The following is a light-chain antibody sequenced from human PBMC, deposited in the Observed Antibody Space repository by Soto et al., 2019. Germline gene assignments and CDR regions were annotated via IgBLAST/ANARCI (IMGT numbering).Light chain of an antibody. CDR2: GAS. CDR1: QSVSSSY. CDR3: QQYGHSPWT. Sequence: EIVLTQSPGTLSLSPGERATLSCRASQSVSSSYLAWYQQKPGQAPRLLIYGASIRATGIPDRFSGSGSGTDFTLTISRLEPEDFAVYYCQQYGHSPWTFGQGTKVDIK. J-gene: IGKJ1*01. V-gene: IGKV3-20*01.